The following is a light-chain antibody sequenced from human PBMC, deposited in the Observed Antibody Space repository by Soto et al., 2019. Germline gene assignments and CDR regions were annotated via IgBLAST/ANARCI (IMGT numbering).Light chain of an antibody. CDR2: RAS. CDR1: QSVSSSY. J-gene: IGKJ4*01. Sequence: IVMTQSPGTLSLSAGERATLSCRASQSVSSSYLAWYQQKPGQAPRLLISRASSRATGIPDRFSGSGSGTDFTLTINRLEPEDFAVNYCQQYCSSPRTFGGGTKVEIK. CDR3: QQYCSSPRT. V-gene: IGKV3-20*01.